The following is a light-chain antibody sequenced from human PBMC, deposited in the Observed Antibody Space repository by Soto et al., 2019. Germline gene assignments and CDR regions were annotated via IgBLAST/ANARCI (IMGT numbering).Light chain of an antibody. Sequence: EIVLTQSPGTLSLSPGERATLSCRASQSVRRSYLDWYQQKHGQSPRLLIFGASRRATGTPDKFSGSGSGTNFTLTISTLEPEDFAVYYCQQYDTSPRTFGQGTKVDIK. CDR1: QSVRRSY. CDR3: QQYDTSPRT. V-gene: IGKV3-20*01. CDR2: GAS. J-gene: IGKJ1*01.